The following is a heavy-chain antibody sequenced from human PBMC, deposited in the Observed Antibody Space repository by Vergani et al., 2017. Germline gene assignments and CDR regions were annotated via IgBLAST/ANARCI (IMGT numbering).Heavy chain of an antibody. Sequence: VQLVESGGGLVQPGGSLRLSCAASGFTFSSYSMNWVRQAPGKGLEWVAVISYDGSNKYYADSVKGRFTISRDNSKNTLYLQMNSLRAEDTAVYYCAGLYYFDYWGQGTLVTVSS. V-gene: IGHV3-30*03. J-gene: IGHJ4*02. CDR3: AGLYYFDY. CDR1: GFTFSSYS. CDR2: ISYDGSNK.